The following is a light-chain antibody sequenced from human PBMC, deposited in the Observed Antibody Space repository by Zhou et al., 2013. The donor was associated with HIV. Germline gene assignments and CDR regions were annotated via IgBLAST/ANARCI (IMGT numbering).Light chain of an antibody. V-gene: IGKV1-8*01. J-gene: IGKJ3*01. CDR3: QQYYDYPRT. CDR2: GAS. CDR1: QNLYTN. Sequence: AIQMTQSPSSFSASTGDRVTLTCRASQNLYTNLAWYQQKPGKAPNLLVYGASILQSGVPSRFSANGSGTDFALTIDCLQSEDFATYYCQQYYDYPRTFGPG.